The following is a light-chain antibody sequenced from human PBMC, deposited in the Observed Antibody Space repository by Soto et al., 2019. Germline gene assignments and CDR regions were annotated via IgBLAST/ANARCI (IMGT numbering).Light chain of an antibody. CDR2: WAS. CDR1: QSVLYSSKNKNY. J-gene: IGKJ4*01. V-gene: IGKV4-1*01. Sequence: DIVMTQSPDSLSVSLGERATINCKSSQSVLYSSKNKNYLAWYQQKPGQPPKLLIYWASTRESGVPDRFSGSGSGTDFTLTISSLQAEDVAVYHCQQYYTTPLLTFGGGTKVEI. CDR3: QQYYTTPLLT.